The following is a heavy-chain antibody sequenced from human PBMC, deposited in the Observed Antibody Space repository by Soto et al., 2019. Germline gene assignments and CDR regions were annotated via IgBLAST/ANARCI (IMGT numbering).Heavy chain of an antibody. D-gene: IGHD3-22*01. CDR3: AKDRRTYYYDSSAYEALDY. CDR1: GFTFSNYA. Sequence: EVQLLESGEDLVQPGGSLRLSCVASGFTFSNYAMSWVRQAPGTGLEWVSAISSSGSGTYYADSVKGRFTISRDNSQKXLXXQMNSLRAEDTAVYFCAKDRRTYYYDSSAYEALDYWGRGTLVNVSS. V-gene: IGHV3-23*01. J-gene: IGHJ4*01. CDR2: ISSSGSGT.